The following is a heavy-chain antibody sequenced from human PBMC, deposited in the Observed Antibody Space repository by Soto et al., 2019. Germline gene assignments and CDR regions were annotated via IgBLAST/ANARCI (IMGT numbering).Heavy chain of an antibody. Sequence: PGGSLRLSCAASGFTFSSYAMSWVRQAPGKGLEWVSAISGSGGSTYYADSVKGRFTISRDNSKNTLYLQMNSLRAEDTAVYYCANIRGTGRNYYYYGMDVWGQGTTVTVSS. J-gene: IGHJ6*02. CDR1: GFTFSSYA. CDR3: ANIRGTGRNYYYYGMDV. D-gene: IGHD3-10*01. V-gene: IGHV3-23*01. CDR2: ISGSGGST.